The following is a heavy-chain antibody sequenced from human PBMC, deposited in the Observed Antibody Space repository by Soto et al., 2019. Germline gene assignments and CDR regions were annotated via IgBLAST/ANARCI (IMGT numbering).Heavy chain of an antibody. J-gene: IGHJ6*02. D-gene: IGHD1-26*01. V-gene: IGHV5-51*01. CDR3: ARQGDRYSRSSPVLYYGMDV. CDR1: GYSFTSYW. Sequence: PGESLKISCKGSGYSFTSYWIGWVRQVPGKGLEWMGIIYPGDSDTRYSPSFQGQVTISADKSISTAYLQWSSLKASDTAMYYCARQGDRYSRSSPVLYYGMDVWGQGTTVTVSS. CDR2: IYPGDSDT.